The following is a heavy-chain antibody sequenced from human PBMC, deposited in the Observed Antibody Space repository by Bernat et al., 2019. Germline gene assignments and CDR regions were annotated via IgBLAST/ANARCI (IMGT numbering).Heavy chain of an antibody. V-gene: IGHV3-74*01. CDR1: GFTFSSYW. CDR2: INSDGSST. CDR3: ARVGCGGDCYYYYGMDV. J-gene: IGHJ6*02. Sequence: EVQLVESGGGLVQPGGSLRLSCAASGFTFSSYWMHWVRQAPGKGLVWVSRINSDGSSTSYADSVKGRFTISRDNAKNTLYLQMNSLRSEDTAVYYCARVGCGGDCYYYYGMDVWGQGTTVTVSS. D-gene: IGHD2-21*02.